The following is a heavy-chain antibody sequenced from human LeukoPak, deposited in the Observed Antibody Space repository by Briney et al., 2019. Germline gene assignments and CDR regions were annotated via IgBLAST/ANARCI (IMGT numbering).Heavy chain of an antibody. CDR2: IYYSGST. CDR1: GGSISSYY. Sequence: SETLSLTCTVSGGSISSYYWSWIRQPPGKGLEWIGYIYYSGSTNYNPSLKSRVTISVDTSKNQFSLKLTSVTAADTAVYYCARDSSGWYHWFDPWGQGTLVIVSS. V-gene: IGHV4-59*01. J-gene: IGHJ5*02. D-gene: IGHD6-19*01. CDR3: ARDSSGWYHWFDP.